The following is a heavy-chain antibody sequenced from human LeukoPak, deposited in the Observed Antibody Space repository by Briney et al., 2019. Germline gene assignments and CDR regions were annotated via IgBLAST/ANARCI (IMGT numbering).Heavy chain of an antibody. CDR1: GFAFSNLA. V-gene: IGHV3-23*01. D-gene: IGHD3-16*02. CDR3: ARQQEVSGYFDY. CDR2: ISSSGIGT. J-gene: IGHJ4*02. Sequence: GGSLRLSCAASGFAFSNLAMGWVRQAPGQGLEWVSSISSSGIGTYYADSVKGRFTLSRDNSKNTLYLQMNSLRAEDTAVYYCARQQEVSGYFDYWGQGTLVTVSS.